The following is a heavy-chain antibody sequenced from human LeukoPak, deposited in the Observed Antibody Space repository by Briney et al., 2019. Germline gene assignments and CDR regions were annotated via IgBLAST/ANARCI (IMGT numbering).Heavy chain of an antibody. D-gene: IGHD1-26*01. CDR1: GGSISSYY. CDR2: IYYSGST. Sequence: SETLSRTCTVSGGSISSYYWSWIRQPPGKGLEWIGYIYYSGSTNYNPSLKSRVTISVDTSKNQFSLKLGSVTAADTAVYYCARGYRGYNCFDPWGQGTLVTVSS. CDR3: ARGYRGYNCFDP. J-gene: IGHJ5*02. V-gene: IGHV4-59*01.